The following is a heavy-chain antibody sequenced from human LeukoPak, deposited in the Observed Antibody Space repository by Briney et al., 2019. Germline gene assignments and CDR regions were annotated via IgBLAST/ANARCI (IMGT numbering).Heavy chain of an antibody. V-gene: IGHV4-34*01. J-gene: IGHJ4*02. D-gene: IGHD6-6*01. Sequence: PSETLSLTCAVYGGSFSGYYWSWIRQPPGKGLEWIGEINHSGSTNYNPSLKSRVTISVDTSKNQFSLKLSSVIAADTAVYYCAREDPKQVDVFDYRGQGTLVTVSS. CDR1: GGSFSGYY. CDR3: AREDPKQVDVFDY. CDR2: INHSGST.